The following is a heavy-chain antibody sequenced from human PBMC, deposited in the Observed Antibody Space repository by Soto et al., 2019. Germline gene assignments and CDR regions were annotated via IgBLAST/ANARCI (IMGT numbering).Heavy chain of an antibody. CDR1: VCSFTGAC. CDR3: NSDVGHMSLNLFSP. D-gene: IGHD3-9*01. CDR2: IKSRAHGLTT. J-gene: IGHJ4*02. V-gene: IGHV3-15*01. Sequence: PWLSXRLSCSASVCSFTGACMCWFRQAPGRGLEWVGRIKSRAHGLTTDFPAPVKGRFSISRDDSKSTLYLQMSSLQTEDTAVYHCNSDVGHMSLNLFSPWGPGTLVNVYS.